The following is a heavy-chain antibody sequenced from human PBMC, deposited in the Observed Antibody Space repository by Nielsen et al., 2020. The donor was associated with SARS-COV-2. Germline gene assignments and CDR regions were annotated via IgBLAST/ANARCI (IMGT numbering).Heavy chain of an antibody. D-gene: IGHD2-15*01. CDR3: ARDKIEIAVVFAGTPYNWLDP. CDR1: GYTFTDYY. V-gene: IGHV1-2*06. Sequence: ASVKVSCKASGYTFTDYYIHWVRQAPGQGLEWMGRINPYSGGTNYAQKFQGRVTLTRDTSISTVYMELSSLRSDDTAVYYCARDKIEIAVVFAGTPYNWLDPWGQGTLVTISS. J-gene: IGHJ5*02. CDR2: INPYSGGT.